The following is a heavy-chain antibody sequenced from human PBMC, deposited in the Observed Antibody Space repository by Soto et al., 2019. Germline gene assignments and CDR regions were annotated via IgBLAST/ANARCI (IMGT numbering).Heavy chain of an antibody. Sequence: QVRLQESGPGLVKPSETLSLTCTVSGGSVSSGNYYWSWIRQPPGKRLEWIGYIYYTGSTNYNPSLNSRVTISVDTSKNQFSLKLSSVTAADTAVYYCASYSSGWYDVSFWGQGTLVTVSS. CDR3: ASYSSGWYDVSF. D-gene: IGHD6-19*01. CDR2: IYYTGST. CDR1: GGSVSSGNYY. J-gene: IGHJ4*02. V-gene: IGHV4-61*01.